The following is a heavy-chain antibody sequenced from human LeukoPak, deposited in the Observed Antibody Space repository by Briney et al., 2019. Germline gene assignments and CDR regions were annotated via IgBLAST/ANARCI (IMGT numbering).Heavy chain of an antibody. D-gene: IGHD1-26*01. Sequence: SETLSLTCTVSGGSINNYYWSWIRQPAGKGLEWIGRIYTSGSTNYNPSLKSRVTMSVDTSKNQFSLKLTSVTAADTAMYYCARDSVGAKNWFDPWAREPWSPSPQ. J-gene: IGHJ5*02. CDR2: IYTSGST. V-gene: IGHV4-4*07. CDR1: GGSINNYY. CDR3: ARDSVGAKNWFDP.